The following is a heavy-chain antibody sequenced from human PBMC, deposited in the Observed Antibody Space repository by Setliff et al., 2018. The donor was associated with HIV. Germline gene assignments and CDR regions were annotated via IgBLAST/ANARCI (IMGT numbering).Heavy chain of an antibody. V-gene: IGHV1-2*02. CDR2: INPNGGGT. Sequence: ASVKVSCKASGYTFTEYHMHWVRQAPGQGLEWMGWINPNGGGTNYAQKFQGRVTMTRDTSISTAYMELNRLRSDDTAVYYCARLGLFYDAFNIWGQGTMVTVSS. J-gene: IGHJ3*02. CDR1: GYTFTEYH. D-gene: IGHD3-22*01. CDR3: ARLGLFYDAFNI.